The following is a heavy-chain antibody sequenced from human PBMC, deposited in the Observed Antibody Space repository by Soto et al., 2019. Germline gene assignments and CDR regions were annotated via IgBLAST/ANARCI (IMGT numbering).Heavy chain of an antibody. CDR3: ARNVVVPAAMYGYYYMDV. J-gene: IGHJ6*03. D-gene: IGHD2-2*01. CDR2: IIPILGIA. Sequence: SVKVSCKASGGTFSSYTISWVRQAPGQGLEWMGRIIPILGIANYAQKFQGRVTITADRSTSTAYMELSSLRSEDTAVYYCARNVVVPAAMYGYYYMDVWGKGTTVTVSS. V-gene: IGHV1-69*02. CDR1: GGTFSSYT.